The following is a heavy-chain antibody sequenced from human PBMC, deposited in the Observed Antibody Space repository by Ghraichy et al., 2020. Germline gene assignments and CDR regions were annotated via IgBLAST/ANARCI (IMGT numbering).Heavy chain of an antibody. CDR1: GGSISSGSYY. Sequence: SETLSLTCTVSGGSISSGSYYWSWIRQPAGKGLEWIGRIYTSGSTNYNPSLKSRVTISVDTSKNQFSLKPSSVTAADTAVYYCARDFATVTTGASWYFDLWGRGTLVTVSS. J-gene: IGHJ2*01. CDR3: ARDFATVTTGASWYFDL. CDR2: IYTSGST. D-gene: IGHD4-17*01. V-gene: IGHV4-61*02.